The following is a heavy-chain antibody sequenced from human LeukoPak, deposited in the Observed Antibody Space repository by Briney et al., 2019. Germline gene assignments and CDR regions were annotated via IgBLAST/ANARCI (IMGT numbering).Heavy chain of an antibody. CDR2: IKQDGSEK. CDR3: GRESESSINYYYYGMDV. V-gene: IGHV3-7*05. D-gene: IGHD3-10*01. Sequence: GSLRLSCAASGFTFSSYWMSWVRQAPGKGLEWVANIKQDGSEKYYVDSVKGRFTISRDNAKNSLYLQMNSLRAEDTAVYYCGRESESSINYYYYGMDVWGQGTTVTVSS. J-gene: IGHJ6*02. CDR1: GFTFSSYW.